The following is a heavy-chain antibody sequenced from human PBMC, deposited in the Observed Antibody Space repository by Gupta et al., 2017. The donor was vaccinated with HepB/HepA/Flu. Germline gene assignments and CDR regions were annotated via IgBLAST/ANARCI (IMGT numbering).Heavy chain of an antibody. D-gene: IGHD6-19*01. J-gene: IGHJ6*03. CDR3: ARSPYSSGWRRDFNYYYYYMDV. Sequence: QVQLVQSGAEVKKPGASVKVSCQATGQGLEWRGWMNPNSGNTGYAQKFQGRVTITRNTSISTAYMELSSLRSEDTAVYYCARSPYSSGWRRDFNYYYYYMDVWGKGTTVTVSS. V-gene: IGHV1-8*03. CDR2: MNPNSGNT.